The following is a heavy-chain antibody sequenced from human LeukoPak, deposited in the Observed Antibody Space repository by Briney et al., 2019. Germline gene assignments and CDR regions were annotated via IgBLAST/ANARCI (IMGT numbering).Heavy chain of an antibody. CDR1: GYTFSDYY. CDR2: VNLDSGVT. Sequence: EASVKVSCKASGYTFSDYYMHWVRQAPGRGLEWMGCVNLDSGVTDYAQKFQGRITMTRDTSISTAYMDLSSLKSDDTGIYFCAREPIRVFDYFDLWGRGTPVTVSS. J-gene: IGHJ2*01. D-gene: IGHD3-9*01. CDR3: AREPIRVFDYFDL. V-gene: IGHV1-2*02.